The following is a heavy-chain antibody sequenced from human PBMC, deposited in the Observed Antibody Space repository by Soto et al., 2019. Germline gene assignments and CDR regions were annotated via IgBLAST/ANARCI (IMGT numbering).Heavy chain of an antibody. V-gene: IGHV3-21*01. J-gene: IGHJ5*02. Sequence: PVRSLRLSCAAYGFTFSSYSMNWVRQAPGKGLEWVSSISSSSSYIYYADSVKGRLTISRDNAKNSLYLQMNRLRAEDTAVYYCAREGITGPSGENWFDPWGQGTLVTVSS. D-gene: IGHD1-20*01. CDR2: ISSSSSYI. CDR3: AREGITGPSGENWFDP. CDR1: GFTFSSYS.